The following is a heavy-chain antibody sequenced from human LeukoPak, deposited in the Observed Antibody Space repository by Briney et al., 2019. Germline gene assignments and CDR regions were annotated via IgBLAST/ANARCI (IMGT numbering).Heavy chain of an antibody. CDR2: IDHSGST. CDR1: GGSFSGYY. V-gene: IGHV4-34*01. J-gene: IGHJ4*02. CDR3: ASGVVVAATYFDY. D-gene: IGHD2-15*01. Sequence: PSETLSLTCAVYGGSFSGYYWSWIRQPPGKGLEWIGEIDHSGSTNYNPSLKSRVTISVDTSKNQFSLKLSSVTGADTAVYYCASGVVVAATYFDYWGQGTLVTVSS.